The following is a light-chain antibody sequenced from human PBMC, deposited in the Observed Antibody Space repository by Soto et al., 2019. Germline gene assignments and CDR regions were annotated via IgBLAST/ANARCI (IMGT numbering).Light chain of an antibody. V-gene: IGKV1-5*03. CDR1: QSVSNW. Sequence: DIQMTQSPSTLSAFVGDRVTITCRASQSVSNWLAWYQQNPGKVPRLLISKASTLESGAPSRFSGSGSGTEFTLSFSSLQGEDFATYDCQQYRSESTFDQGTKLDIK. CDR3: QQYRSEST. J-gene: IGKJ2*02. CDR2: KAS.